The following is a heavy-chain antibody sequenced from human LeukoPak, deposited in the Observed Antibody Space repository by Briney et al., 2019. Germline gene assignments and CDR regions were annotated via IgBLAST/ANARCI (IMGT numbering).Heavy chain of an antibody. D-gene: IGHD3-16*02. CDR3: ARASFSRYIWGSYRLGDHDAFDI. J-gene: IGHJ3*02. CDR1: GFTFSRFA. Sequence: PGGSLRLSCANSGFTFSRFAMSWVRQAPGKGLEWVSTISTSGASTYYADSVRGRFTISRDNSKNTLYLQMKSLRAEDTAVYYCARASFSRYIWGSYRLGDHDAFDIWGQGTMVTVSS. CDR2: ISTSGAST. V-gene: IGHV3-23*01.